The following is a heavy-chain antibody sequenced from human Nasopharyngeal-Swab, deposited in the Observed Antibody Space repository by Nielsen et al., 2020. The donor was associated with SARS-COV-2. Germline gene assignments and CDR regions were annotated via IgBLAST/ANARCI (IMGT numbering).Heavy chain of an antibody. D-gene: IGHD4-17*01. Sequence: SVKVSCKASGGTFSSYAISWVRQAPGQGLEWMGGIIPILGIANYAQKFQGRVTITADKSTSTAYMELSSLRSEDTAVYYCARDRVGDYGDYESWYFDLWGRGTLVTVSS. J-gene: IGHJ2*01. CDR2: IIPILGIA. V-gene: IGHV1-69*10. CDR3: ARDRVGDYGDYESWYFDL. CDR1: GGTFSSYA.